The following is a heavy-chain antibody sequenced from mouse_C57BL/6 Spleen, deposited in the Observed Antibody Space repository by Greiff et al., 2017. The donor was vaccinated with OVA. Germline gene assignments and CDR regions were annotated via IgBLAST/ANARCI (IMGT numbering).Heavy chain of an antibody. V-gene: IGHV1-72*01. Sequence: VQLQQPGAELVKPGASVKLSCKASGYTFTSYWMHWVKQRPGRGLEWIGRLVPNSGGTKYNEKFTSKATLTVDKPSSTAYMQLSSLTSEDSAVYYCAREDYGNPRAMDYWGQGTSVTVSS. D-gene: IGHD2-1*01. CDR2: LVPNSGGT. CDR3: AREDYGNPRAMDY. CDR1: GYTFTSYW. J-gene: IGHJ4*01.